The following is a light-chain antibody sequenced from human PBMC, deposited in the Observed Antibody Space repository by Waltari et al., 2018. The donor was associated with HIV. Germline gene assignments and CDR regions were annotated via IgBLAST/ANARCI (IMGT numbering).Light chain of an antibody. CDR2: GAS. Sequence: DIQMTQSPYSLPASVGDRVTITCRASQAIRNFLAWYQQKPGKVPKLLIYGASTLQSGVPSRFSGSGSGTDFTLTISSLQPEDVATYYCQKYNSAPPLTFGGGTKVEIK. J-gene: IGKJ4*01. CDR3: QKYNSAPPLT. V-gene: IGKV1-27*01. CDR1: QAIRNF.